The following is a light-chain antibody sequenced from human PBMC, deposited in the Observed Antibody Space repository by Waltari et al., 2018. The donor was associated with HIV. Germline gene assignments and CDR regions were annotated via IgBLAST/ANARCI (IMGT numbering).Light chain of an antibody. CDR2: EGS. V-gene: IGLV2-23*03. CDR1: NSDVGSYNL. J-gene: IGLJ1*01. Sequence: QSALTQPASVSGSPGQSITISCTGTNSDVGSYNLVSWYQQHPGKAPKLMIYEGSKRPSGVSNRFSGAKSGHTASLTISGLQAEDEADYYCCSYAGSNTFVFGTGTKVTVL. CDR3: CSYAGSNTFV.